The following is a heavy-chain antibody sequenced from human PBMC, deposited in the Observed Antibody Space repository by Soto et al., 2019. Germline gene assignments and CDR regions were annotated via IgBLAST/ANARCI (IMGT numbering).Heavy chain of an antibody. D-gene: IGHD6-13*01. CDR1: GGSFSGYY. CDR3: ARGLAAAGYYYYYGMDV. V-gene: IGHV4-34*01. J-gene: IGHJ6*02. Sequence: SETLSLTCAVYGGSFSGYYWSWIRQPPGKGLEWIGEINHSGSTNYNPSLKSRVTISVDTSKNQFSLKLSSVTAADTAVYYCARGLAAAGYYYYYGMDVWGQGXTVTVSS. CDR2: INHSGST.